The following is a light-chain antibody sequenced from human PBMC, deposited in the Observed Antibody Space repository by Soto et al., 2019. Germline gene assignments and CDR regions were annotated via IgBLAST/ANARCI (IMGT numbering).Light chain of an antibody. V-gene: IGKV4-1*01. J-gene: IGKJ1*01. CDR2: WAS. CDR3: QKYYSTPRT. CDR1: QSVLYSSNNKNY. Sequence: DIVMTQSPDSLAVSLGERATINCKSSQSVLYSSNNKNYLAWYQQKPGQPPKLLIYWASTRESGVPDRFSGSGSGKDFTITISSLQAEDVAVYYCQKYYSTPRTFGQGTKVEIK.